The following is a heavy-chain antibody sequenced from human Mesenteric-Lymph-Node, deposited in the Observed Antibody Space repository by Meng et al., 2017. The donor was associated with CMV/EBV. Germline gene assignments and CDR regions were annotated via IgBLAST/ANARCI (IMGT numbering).Heavy chain of an antibody. V-gene: IGHV3-20*04. Sequence: LSCVASGFNFNDDAMRWVRQVSGKGLEWVSGISWNGVSAGYADSVKGRFTISRDNAKNSLYLQMDSLSTEDTALYYCARNKTNYLDSWGRGTLVTVSS. D-gene: IGHD2-8*01. CDR3: ARNKTNYLDS. J-gene: IGHJ4*02. CDR1: GFNFNDDA. CDR2: ISWNGVSA.